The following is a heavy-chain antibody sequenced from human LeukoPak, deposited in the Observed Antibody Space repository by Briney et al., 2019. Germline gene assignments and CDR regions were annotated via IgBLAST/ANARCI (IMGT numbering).Heavy chain of an antibody. Sequence: PGGSLRLSCAASGFTFSSYWMHWVRQAPGKGLVWVSRINSDGSSTSYADSVKGRFTISRDNSKNTLYLQMNSLRAEDTAVYYCAGWTDSSGWFYYYYGMDVWGQGTTVTVSS. D-gene: IGHD6-19*01. CDR1: GFTFSSYW. J-gene: IGHJ6*02. V-gene: IGHV3-74*01. CDR3: AGWTDSSGWFYYYYGMDV. CDR2: INSDGSST.